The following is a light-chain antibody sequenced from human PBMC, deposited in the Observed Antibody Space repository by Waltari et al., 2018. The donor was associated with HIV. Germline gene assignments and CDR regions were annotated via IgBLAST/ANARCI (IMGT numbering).Light chain of an antibody. CDR1: TIGRRR. J-gene: IGLJ2*01. CDR2: RDT. Sequence: SYDLTQPLSVSVALGQTARITCGGDTIGRRRFHWSQRRPGKDLILGSYRDTTRPSGIPERFSGSTSGNTATLTITGAQPGDEADYYCHLWDSTTALFGGGTKLTVL. V-gene: IGLV3-9*01. CDR3: HLWDSTTAL.